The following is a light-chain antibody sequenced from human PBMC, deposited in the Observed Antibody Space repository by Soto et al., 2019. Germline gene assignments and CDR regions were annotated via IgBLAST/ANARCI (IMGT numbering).Light chain of an antibody. V-gene: IGKV1-5*01. J-gene: IGKJ4*01. CDR1: QSISSW. CDR2: DAS. CDR3: QQYNSYRLT. Sequence: DIQMTQSPSTLSASVGDRVTITCRASQSISSWLAWYQQKPGKAPKLLIYDASSLESGVPSRFSGSASGTAFTITISSLQPDDFAPYYCQQYNSYRLTFGGGTKVEIK.